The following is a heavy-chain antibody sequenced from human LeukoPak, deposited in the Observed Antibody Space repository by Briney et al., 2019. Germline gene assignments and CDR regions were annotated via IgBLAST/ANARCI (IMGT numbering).Heavy chain of an antibody. Sequence: GGSLRLSCAASGFTFSSYGMHWVRQAPGKGLEWVAFIRYDGNDKYYADSVKGRFTISRDNSKNTLYLQMNSLRAEDTAVYYCAKDRFRNWFDPWGQGTLVTVSS. V-gene: IGHV3-30*02. J-gene: IGHJ5*02. CDR3: AKDRFRNWFDP. CDR1: GFTFSSYG. D-gene: IGHD3-10*01. CDR2: IRYDGNDK.